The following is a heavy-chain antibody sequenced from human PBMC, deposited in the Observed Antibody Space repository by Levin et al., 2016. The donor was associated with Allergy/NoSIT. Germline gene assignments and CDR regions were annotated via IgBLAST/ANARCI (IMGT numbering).Heavy chain of an antibody. CDR3: ARGGATLPTIDY. CDR1: GFTVSSNY. V-gene: IGHV3-66*01. Sequence: GESLKISCAASGFTVSSNYMSWVRQAPGKGLEWVSVIYSGGSTYYADSVKGRFTISRDNSKNTLYLQMNSLRAEDTAVYYCARGGATLPTIDYWGQGTLVTVSS. CDR2: IYSGGST. J-gene: IGHJ4*02. D-gene: IGHD1-26*01.